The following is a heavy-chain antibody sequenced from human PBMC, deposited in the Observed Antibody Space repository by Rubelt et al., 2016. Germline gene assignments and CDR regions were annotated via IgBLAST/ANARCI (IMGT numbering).Heavy chain of an antibody. Sequence: GKGLEWVSVIYSGGSTYYADSVKGRFTISRDNSKNTLYLQMNSLRAEDTAVYYCARGMIVVVGGGMDVWGQGTTVTVSS. CDR3: ARGMIVVVGGGMDV. V-gene: IGHV3-66*02. D-gene: IGHD3-22*01. CDR2: IYSGGST. J-gene: IGHJ6*02.